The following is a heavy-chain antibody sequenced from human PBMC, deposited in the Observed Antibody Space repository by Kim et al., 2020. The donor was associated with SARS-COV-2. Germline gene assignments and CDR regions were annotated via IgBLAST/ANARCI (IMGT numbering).Heavy chain of an antibody. CDR2: ISGSGGST. CDR3: ARPPRYNWNGGDWFDP. J-gene: IGHJ5*02. CDR1: GFTFSSYA. D-gene: IGHD1-20*01. V-gene: IGHV3-23*01. Sequence: GGSLRLSCAASGFTFSSYAMSWVRQAPGKGLEWVSAISGSGGSTYYADSVKGRFTISRDNSKNTLYLQMNSLRAEDTAVYYCARPPRYNWNGGDWFDPWGQGTLVTVSS.